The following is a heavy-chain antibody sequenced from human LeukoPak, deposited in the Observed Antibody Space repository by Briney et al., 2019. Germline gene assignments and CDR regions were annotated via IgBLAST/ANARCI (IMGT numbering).Heavy chain of an antibody. J-gene: IGHJ5*02. V-gene: IGHV4-39*07. Sequence: SETLSLTCTVSGGSISSSSYYWGWIRQPPGKGLEWIGSIYYSGSTYYNPSLKSRVTISVDTSKNQFSLKLSSVTAADTAVYYCARSVHDVLLWFGELLGNWFDPWGQGTLVTVSS. CDR2: IYYSGST. CDR3: ARSVHDVLLWFGELLGNWFDP. D-gene: IGHD3-10*01. CDR1: GGSISSSSYY.